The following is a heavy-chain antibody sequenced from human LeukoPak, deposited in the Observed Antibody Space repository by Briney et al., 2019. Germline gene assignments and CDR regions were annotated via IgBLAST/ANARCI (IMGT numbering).Heavy chain of an antibody. CDR3: ASQLGGTTFH. Sequence: KASETLSLTCSVSGGSISSHYWSWIRQPPGKGLEWIGYVYYNGITNYNPSLKSRVSISLDTSKNQFSLRLNSVTAAETAVYYCASQLGGTTFHWGQGTLVTVSS. V-gene: IGHV4-59*11. J-gene: IGHJ4*02. CDR2: VYYNGIT. D-gene: IGHD1/OR15-1a*01. CDR1: GGSISSHY.